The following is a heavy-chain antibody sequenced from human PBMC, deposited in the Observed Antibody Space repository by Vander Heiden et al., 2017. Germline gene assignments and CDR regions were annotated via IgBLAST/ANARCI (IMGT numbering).Heavy chain of an antibody. CDR2: IRTKANNYAT. J-gene: IGHJ4*02. Sequence: EVQLVESGGGLVQPGGALKLSCAAYGFTFSGSGLHAVRQASGKGLDWVGRIRTKANNYATRYAASVTGRFTISRDDSKNTAYLQMDSLRTEDTAVYYCTIYVAGEIAYWGQGTLVTVS. V-gene: IGHV3-73*02. CDR1: GFTFSGSG. D-gene: IGHD3-10*01. CDR3: TIYVAGEIAY.